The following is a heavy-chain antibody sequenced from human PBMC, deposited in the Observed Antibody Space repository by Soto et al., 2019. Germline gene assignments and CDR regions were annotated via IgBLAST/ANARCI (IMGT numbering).Heavy chain of an antibody. D-gene: IGHD6-13*01. CDR1: GYTFTSYA. V-gene: IGHV1-3*01. CDR2: INAGNGNT. Sequence: ASVKVSCKASGYTFTSYAMHWVRQAPGQRLEWMGWINAGNGNTKYSQKFQGRVTITRDTSASTAYMELSSLRSEDTAVYYCARGTARTLVPVYFDYWGQGTLVTVSS. J-gene: IGHJ4*02. CDR3: ARGTARTLVPVYFDY.